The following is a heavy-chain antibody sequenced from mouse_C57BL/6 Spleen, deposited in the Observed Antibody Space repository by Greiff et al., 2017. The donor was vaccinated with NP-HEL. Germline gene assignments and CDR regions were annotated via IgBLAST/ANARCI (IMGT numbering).Heavy chain of an antibody. Sequence: VQLQQSGAELMKPGASVKLSCKATGYTFTGYWIEWVKQRPGHGLEWIGEIIPGSGSTNYNEKFKGKATFTADTSSNTAYMQLNSLTTKDSAIDYYARRGRLGRYYAMDYWGQGTSVTVSS. V-gene: IGHV1-9*01. CDR2: IIPGSGST. J-gene: IGHJ4*01. CDR3: ARRGRLGRYYAMDY. CDR1: GYTFTGYW. D-gene: IGHD4-1*01.